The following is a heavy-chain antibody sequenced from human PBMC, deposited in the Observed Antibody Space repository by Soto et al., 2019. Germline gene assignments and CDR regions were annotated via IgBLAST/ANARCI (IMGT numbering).Heavy chain of an antibody. CDR3: AKDRRGLYYDFWSGYYTRGMDV. J-gene: IGHJ6*02. Sequence: ALKRSWSASGVDFSSYGMHLISQAPGKGLEWVAVISYDGSNKYYADSVKGRFTISRDNSKNTLYLQMNSLRAEDTAVYYCAKDRRGLYYDFWSGYYTRGMDVWGHGTTVTVSS. CDR2: ISYDGSNK. D-gene: IGHD3-3*01. CDR1: GVDFSSYG. V-gene: IGHV3-30*18.